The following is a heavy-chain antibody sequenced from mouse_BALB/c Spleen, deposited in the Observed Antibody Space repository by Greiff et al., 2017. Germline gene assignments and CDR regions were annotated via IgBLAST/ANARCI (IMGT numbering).Heavy chain of an antibody. CDR3: ASDYGSSYWYFDV. D-gene: IGHD1-1*01. CDR1: GFTFKDTY. V-gene: IGHV14-3*02. J-gene: IGHJ1*01. Sequence: VQLQQSGAELVKPGASVKLSCTASGFTFKDTYMHWVKQRPEQGLEWIGRIDPANGNTKYDPKFQGKATITADTSSNTAYLQLSSLTSEDTAVYCGASDYGSSYWYFDVWGAGTTVTVSS. CDR2: IDPANGNT.